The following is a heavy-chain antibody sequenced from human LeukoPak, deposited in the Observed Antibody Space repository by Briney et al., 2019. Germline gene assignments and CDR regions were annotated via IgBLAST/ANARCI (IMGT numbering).Heavy chain of an antibody. CDR2: IYNGGTT. CDR3: EGGGEAARSLAY. V-gene: IGHV3-53*05. D-gene: IGHD6-6*01. CDR1: GFSSNY. Sequence: GGSLRLSCAASGFSSNYMTWVRQAPGKGLEWVSVIYNGGTTYYADSVKGRFTISRDNSKSTLFVYLQMNSLSTDDTALSSCEGGGEAARSLAYWGQGALVTVSS. J-gene: IGHJ4*02.